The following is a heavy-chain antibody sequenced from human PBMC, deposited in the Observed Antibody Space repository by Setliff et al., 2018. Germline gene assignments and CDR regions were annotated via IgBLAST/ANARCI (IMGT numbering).Heavy chain of an antibody. V-gene: IGHV4-39*07. CDR1: GASLSSGTYY. Sequence: SETLSLTCTVSGASLSSGTYYWGWIRQPPGKGLEWIGRIYYRGDTYYNASLKGRLTISVDTAQNQFSLKLRSVTAADTAVYYCARGGTFRYFDFWGQGAPVTVSS. D-gene: IGHD5-12*01. CDR2: IYYRGDT. J-gene: IGHJ4*02. CDR3: ARGGTFRYFDF.